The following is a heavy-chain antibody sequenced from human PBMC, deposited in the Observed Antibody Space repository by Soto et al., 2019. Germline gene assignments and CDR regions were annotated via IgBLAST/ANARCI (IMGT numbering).Heavy chain of an antibody. CDR1: GFTFSSYS. Sequence: GGSLRLSCAAPGFTFSSYSMNWGLQAPGKGLEWVSYISSSSSTIYYADSVKGRFTISRDNAKNSLYLQMNSLRAEDTAVYYCARGPDTVTTPFDYWGQGTLVTVSS. J-gene: IGHJ4*02. D-gene: IGHD4-17*01. CDR3: ARGPDTVTTPFDY. V-gene: IGHV3-48*01. CDR2: ISSSSSTI.